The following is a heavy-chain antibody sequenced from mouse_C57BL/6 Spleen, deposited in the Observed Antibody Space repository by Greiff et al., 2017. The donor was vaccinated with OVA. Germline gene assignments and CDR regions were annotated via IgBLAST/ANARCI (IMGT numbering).Heavy chain of an antibody. V-gene: IGHV1-26*01. CDR1: GYTFTDYY. D-gene: IGHD2-5*01. CDR3: ARGSNYAWFAY. J-gene: IGHJ3*01. Sequence: VQLQQSGPELVKPGASVKISCKASGYTFTDYYMNWVKQSHGKSLEWIGDINPNNGGTSHNQKFKGKATLTVDKSSSTAYMELRSLTSEDTAVYYCARGSNYAWFAYGGQGTLVTVSA. CDR2: INPNNGGT.